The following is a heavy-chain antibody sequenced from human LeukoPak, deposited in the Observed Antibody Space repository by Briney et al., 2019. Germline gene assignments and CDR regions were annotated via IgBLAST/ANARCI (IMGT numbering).Heavy chain of an antibody. J-gene: IGHJ4*02. Sequence: ASVKVSCKASGYTFTSYDINWVRQATGQGLEWMGWMNPNSGNTGYAQKFQGRVTMTRNTSISTAYMELSRLRSEDTAVYYCARPYCSGGSCYSLAPDYWGQGTLVTVSS. D-gene: IGHD2-15*01. CDR1: GYTFTSYD. CDR3: ARPYCSGGSCYSLAPDY. CDR2: MNPNSGNT. V-gene: IGHV1-8*01.